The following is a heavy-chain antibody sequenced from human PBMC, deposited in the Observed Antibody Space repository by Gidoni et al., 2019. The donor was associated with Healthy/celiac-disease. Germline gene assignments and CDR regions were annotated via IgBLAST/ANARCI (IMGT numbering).Heavy chain of an antibody. Sequence: EVQLVESGGGLVQPGGSLRLSCAASGFTFSSYWMHWVRQAPGKGLVWVSRINSDGSSTSYADSVKGRFTISRDNAKNTLYLQMNSLRAEDTAVYYCARDLTVWGSYREGDYWGQGTLVTVSS. V-gene: IGHV3-74*01. CDR3: ARDLTVWGSYREGDY. CDR2: INSDGSST. J-gene: IGHJ4*02. CDR1: GFTFSSYW. D-gene: IGHD3-16*02.